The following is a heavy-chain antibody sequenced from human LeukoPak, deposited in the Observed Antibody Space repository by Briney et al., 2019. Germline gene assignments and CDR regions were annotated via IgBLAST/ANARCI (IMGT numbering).Heavy chain of an antibody. Sequence: PGRSLRLSCAASGFTFSFYGMHWVRQAPGKGLEWVAGISYDTNNKYYPDSVKGRFTISRDNPKNTLYLQMNSLRVEDTAVYYCARDLTMVRGGVDAFDIWGQGTMVTVSS. CDR3: ARDLTMVRGGVDAFDI. CDR2: ISYDTNNK. V-gene: IGHV3-30*19. CDR1: GFTFSFYG. J-gene: IGHJ3*02. D-gene: IGHD3-10*01.